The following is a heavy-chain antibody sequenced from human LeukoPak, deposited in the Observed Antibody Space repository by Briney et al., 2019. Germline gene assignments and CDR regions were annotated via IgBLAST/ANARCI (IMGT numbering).Heavy chain of an antibody. CDR2: INHSGST. CDR3: ARDYSGSWSHYYYYMDV. Sequence: SETLSLTCAVYGGSFSGYYWSWIRQPPGKGLEWIGEINHSGSTNYNPSLKSRVTMSVDTSKNQFSLKLSSVTAADTAVYYCARDYSGSWSHYYYYMDVWGKGTTVTISS. CDR1: GGSFSGYY. D-gene: IGHD6-13*01. V-gene: IGHV4-34*01. J-gene: IGHJ6*03.